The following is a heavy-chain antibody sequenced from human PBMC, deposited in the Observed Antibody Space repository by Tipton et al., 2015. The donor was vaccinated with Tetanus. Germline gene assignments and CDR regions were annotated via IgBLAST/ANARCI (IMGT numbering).Heavy chain of an antibody. D-gene: IGHD1-14*01. Sequence: SLRLSCAASGFTFSSYYMNWVRQAPGKGLEWVSYISSDSNTMYYADSVKGRFTVSRDNAKNSLFLQMNSLRAEDTAVYYCARRNALEIWGQGTMVTVSS. V-gene: IGHV3-48*01. J-gene: IGHJ3*02. CDR1: GFTFSSYY. CDR3: ARRNALEI. CDR2: ISSDSNTM.